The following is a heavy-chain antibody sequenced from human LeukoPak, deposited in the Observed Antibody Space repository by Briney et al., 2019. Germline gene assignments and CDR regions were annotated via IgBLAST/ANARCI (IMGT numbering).Heavy chain of an antibody. J-gene: IGHJ4*02. D-gene: IGHD1-26*01. V-gene: IGHV3-23*01. CDR1: ESTMRDLA. CDR3: VRDGAQPGYYFDF. Sequence: GGSLRLSCAASESTMRDLAISWVRQAPGKGLEWVSAISYGDDSTYYADSVKGRFTAFRDKFIDTLYLHMSSLRVEDTALYFCVRDGAQPGYYFDFWGQGSLVTVSS. CDR2: ISYGDDST.